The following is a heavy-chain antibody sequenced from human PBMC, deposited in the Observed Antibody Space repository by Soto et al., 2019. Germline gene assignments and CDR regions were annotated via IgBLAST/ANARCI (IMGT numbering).Heavy chain of an antibody. J-gene: IGHJ3*01. CDR1: GFTFSSYA. D-gene: IGHD3-22*01. V-gene: IGHV3-23*01. Sequence: EVQLLESGGGVVQPGGSLRLSCAASGFTFSSYAMKWVRQAPGKGLEWVSGISGNGGRTYYADSVKGRFTISRDNSKNMVYLQMNSLRAEDTAIYYCAKVQRSMIVVALDAFDVWGQGAMVTVSS. CDR3: AKVQRSMIVVALDAFDV. CDR2: ISGNGGRT.